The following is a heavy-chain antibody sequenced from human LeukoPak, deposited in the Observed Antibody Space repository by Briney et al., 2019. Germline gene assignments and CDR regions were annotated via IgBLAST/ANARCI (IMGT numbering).Heavy chain of an antibody. V-gene: IGHV4-59*01. CDR1: GGSIRSYY. CDR3: ARGAAYYYDSSGLMSYFFDY. D-gene: IGHD3-22*01. J-gene: IGHJ4*02. Sequence: SETLSLTCTVSGGSIRSYYWSWIRQPPGKGLEWIGDIFYSGNTNYNPSLKSRVTISVDTSKNQFSLDLSSVTAADTAVYYCARGAAYYYDSSGLMSYFFDYWGQGTLVTISS. CDR2: IFYSGNT.